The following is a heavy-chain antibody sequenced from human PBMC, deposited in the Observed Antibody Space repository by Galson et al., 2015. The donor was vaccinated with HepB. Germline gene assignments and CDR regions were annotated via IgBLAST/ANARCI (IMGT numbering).Heavy chain of an antibody. J-gene: IGHJ4*02. CDR1: GFTFSSYA. Sequence: SLRLSCAASGFTFSSYAMHWVRQAPGKGLEWVAVISYDGSNKYYADSVKGRFTISRDNSKNTLYLQMNSLRAEDTAVYYCARGAYYDFWSGYPFDYWGQGTLVTVSS. V-gene: IGHV3-30-3*01. CDR2: ISYDGSNK. D-gene: IGHD3-3*01. CDR3: ARGAYYDFWSGYPFDY.